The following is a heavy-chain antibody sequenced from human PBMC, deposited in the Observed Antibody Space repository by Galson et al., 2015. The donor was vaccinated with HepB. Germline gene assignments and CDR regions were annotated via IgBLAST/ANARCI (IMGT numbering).Heavy chain of an antibody. V-gene: IGHV5-51*03. Sequence: QSGAEVKKPGESLKISCKGSGYSFTSYWIGWVRQMPGKGLEWMGIIYPGDSDTRYSPSFQGQVTISADKSISTAYLQWSSLKASDTAMYYCARRGRRAVAGTGEFDYWGQGTLVTVSS. CDR3: ARRGRRAVAGTGEFDY. CDR2: IYPGDSDT. CDR1: GYSFTSYW. D-gene: IGHD6-19*01. J-gene: IGHJ4*02.